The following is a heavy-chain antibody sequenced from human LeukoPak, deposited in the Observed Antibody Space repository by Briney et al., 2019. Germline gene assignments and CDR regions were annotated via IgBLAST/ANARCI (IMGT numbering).Heavy chain of an antibody. J-gene: IGHJ5*02. Sequence: GGSLRLSCAASGFTFSSYGMSWVRQAPGKGLEWVSGISGSGGTTSYADSVKGRFTISRDHSKNTLSLQMNSLRAEDTAVYYCAKDSDELIAAAYNWCDPWGQGTLVTVSS. CDR2: ISGSGGTT. V-gene: IGHV3-23*01. CDR3: AKDSDELIAAAYNWCDP. CDR1: GFTFSSYG. D-gene: IGHD6-13*01.